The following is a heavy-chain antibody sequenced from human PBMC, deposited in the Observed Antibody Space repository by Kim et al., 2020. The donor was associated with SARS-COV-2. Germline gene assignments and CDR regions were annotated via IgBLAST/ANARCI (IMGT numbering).Heavy chain of an antibody. V-gene: IGHV4-59*01. CDR3: AKYEYGEGNWFGS. Sequence: SETLSLTCTVSRGSISGYYWSWIRQSPGKGLEWIGHIYHSGRTNYNPSLMSRVSISVDTSKNQFSLTVSSVSAADTAGYYCAKYEYGEGNWFGSWGQGTLVTVSS. CDR2: IYHSGRT. CDR1: RGSISGYY. D-gene: IGHD3-10*01. J-gene: IGHJ5*01.